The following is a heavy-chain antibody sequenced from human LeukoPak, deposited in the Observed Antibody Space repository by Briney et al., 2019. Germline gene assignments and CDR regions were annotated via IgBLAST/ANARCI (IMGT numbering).Heavy chain of an antibody. J-gene: IGHJ6*02. CDR3: AKGRNSYDSGRCHSQNCYYGMDV. Sequence: GGSLRLSCTASGFTFDNYAMLWVRLAPGRGLEYVSVISGSGDDTYSADSVRGRFTISRDNSKNTLHLEMSNLRVDDTAVYYCAKGRNSYDSGRCHSQNCYYGMDVWGQGTTVTVFS. D-gene: IGHD3-10*01. CDR1: GFTFDNYA. V-gene: IGHV3-23*01. CDR2: ISGSGDDT.